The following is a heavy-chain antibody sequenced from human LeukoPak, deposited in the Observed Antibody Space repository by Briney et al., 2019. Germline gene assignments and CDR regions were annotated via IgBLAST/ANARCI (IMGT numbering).Heavy chain of an antibody. CDR1: GYTFTSYV. CDR3: ARGRSRYDSSGRY. D-gene: IGHD3-22*01. CDR2: MNPNSGKT. V-gene: IGHV1-8*01. Sequence: GASVKASCKASGYTFTSYVINWVRQATGQGVEWRGGMNPNSGKTGYAQKFQGRVTMTRNTSISTAYMELSSLRSEDTAVYYCARGRSRYDSSGRYWGQGTLVTVSS. J-gene: IGHJ4*02.